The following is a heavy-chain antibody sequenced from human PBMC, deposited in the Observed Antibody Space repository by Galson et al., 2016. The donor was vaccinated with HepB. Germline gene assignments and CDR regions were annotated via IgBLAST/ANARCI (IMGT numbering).Heavy chain of an antibody. D-gene: IGHD3-22*01. Sequence: PALVKPTQTLTLTCTFSGFSLSTSGVGVGWIRQPPGQALEWLALIYWDDDKRYSPSLKSRLTITKDTSTNQVVLTVTNMDPVDTATYYCAHSAHHYDSSGYYYENLKNDYYGTDVWGQGTLVTVSS. CDR1: GFSLSTSGVG. J-gene: IGHJ6*02. V-gene: IGHV2-5*02. CDR2: IYWDDDK. CDR3: AHSAHHYDSSGYYYENLKNDYYGTDV.